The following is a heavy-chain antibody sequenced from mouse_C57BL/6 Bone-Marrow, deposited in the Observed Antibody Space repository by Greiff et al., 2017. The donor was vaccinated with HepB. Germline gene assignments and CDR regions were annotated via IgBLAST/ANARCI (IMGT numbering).Heavy chain of an antibody. J-gene: IGHJ1*03. CDR3: ARGHWGV. V-gene: IGHV1-82*01. CDR1: GYAFSSSW. Sequence: QVQLQQSGPELVKPGASVKISCKASGYAFSSSWMNWVKQRPGKGLEWIGRIYPGDGDTNYNGKFKGKATLTADKSSSTAYMQLSSLTSEDSAVYFCARGHWGVWGTGTTVTVSS. CDR2: IYPGDGDT.